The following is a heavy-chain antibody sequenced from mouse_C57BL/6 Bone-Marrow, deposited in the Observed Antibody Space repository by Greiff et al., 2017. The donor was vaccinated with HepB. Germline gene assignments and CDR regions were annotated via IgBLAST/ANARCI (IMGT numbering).Heavy chain of an antibody. D-gene: IGHD1-1*01. V-gene: IGHV5-4*03. Sequence: EVKVVESGGGLVKPGGSLKLSCAASGFTFSSYAMSWVRQTPEKRLEWVATISDGGSYTYYPDNVKGRFTISRDNAKNNLYLQMSHLKSEDTAMYYCARGGGLNYGAYWGQGTLVTVSA. CDR1: GFTFSSYA. J-gene: IGHJ3*01. CDR2: ISDGGSYT. CDR3: ARGGGLNYGAY.